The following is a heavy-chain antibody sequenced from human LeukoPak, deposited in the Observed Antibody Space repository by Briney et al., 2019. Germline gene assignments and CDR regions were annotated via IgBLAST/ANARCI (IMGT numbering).Heavy chain of an antibody. J-gene: IGHJ3*02. CDR1: GFTFSSYE. D-gene: IGHD2-2*01. CDR3: AVVVVPAAELVPDAFDI. V-gene: IGHV3-48*03. CDR2: ISSSGSTM. Sequence: PGGSLRLSCAASGFTFSSYEMNWIRQAPGKGLEWVSYISSSGSTMYYADSVKGRFTISRDNAKNSLYLQMNSLRAEDTAVYYCAVVVVPAAELVPDAFDIWGQGTMVTVSS.